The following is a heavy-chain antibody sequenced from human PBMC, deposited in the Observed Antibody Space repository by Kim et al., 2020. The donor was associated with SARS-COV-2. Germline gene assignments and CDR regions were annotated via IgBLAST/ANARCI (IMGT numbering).Heavy chain of an antibody. CDR1: GGSFSGYY. V-gene: IGHV4-34*01. CDR2: INHSGST. Sequence: SETLSLTCAVYGGSFSGYYWSWIRQPPGKGLEWIGEINHSGSTNYNPTLKSRVTISVDTSKNQFPLKLSSVTAADTAVYYCARDYSCGWFLFWQDYWGQGTLDTVSS. CDR3: ARDYSCGWFLFWQDY. D-gene: IGHD6-19*01. J-gene: IGHJ4*02.